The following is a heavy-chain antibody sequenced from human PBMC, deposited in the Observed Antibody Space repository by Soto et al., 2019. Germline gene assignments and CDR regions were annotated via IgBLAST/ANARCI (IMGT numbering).Heavy chain of an antibody. J-gene: IGHJ5*02. CDR3: ARHPYYDFWSRGWFDP. D-gene: IGHD3-3*01. CDR1: GYSFTSYW. V-gene: IGHV5-51*01. Sequence: PGESLKISCKGSGYSFTSYWIGWVRQMPGKGLEWMGIIYPGDSDTRYSPSFQGQVTISADKSISTAYLQWSSLKASDTAMYYCARHPYYDFWSRGWFDPWGQGTLVTVSS. CDR2: IYPGDSDT.